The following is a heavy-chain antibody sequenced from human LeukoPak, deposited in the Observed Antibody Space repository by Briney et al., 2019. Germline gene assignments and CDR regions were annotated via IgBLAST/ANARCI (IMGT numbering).Heavy chain of an antibody. CDR2: ISSSSFR. J-gene: IGHJ6*03. V-gene: IGHV3-21*01. D-gene: IGHD2-2*01. Sequence: GGSLRLSCAASGFNFSSYSMNWVRQAPGKGLEWVSSISSSSFRYYADSVKGRFTISRDNAKNSLYLQMNSLRAEDTAVYYCAGVVPAADYYYYYMDVWGKGTTVTVSS. CDR3: AGVVPAADYYYYYMDV. CDR1: GFNFSSYS.